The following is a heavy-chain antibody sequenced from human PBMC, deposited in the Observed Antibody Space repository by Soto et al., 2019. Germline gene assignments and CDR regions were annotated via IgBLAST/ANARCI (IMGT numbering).Heavy chain of an antibody. D-gene: IGHD5-12*01. Sequence: PSETLSLTCTVSGASISSSYWSWIRQSPERGLEWIEYVYHTGAINYNPPLKSRITISLDTSKVQFSLNLTSLTTADTAVYFCARGGNRYSNVASGVGGFDYWGQGSLVTVSS. CDR3: ARGGNRYSNVASGVGGFDY. CDR1: GASISSSY. V-gene: IGHV4-59*01. J-gene: IGHJ4*02. CDR2: VYHTGAI.